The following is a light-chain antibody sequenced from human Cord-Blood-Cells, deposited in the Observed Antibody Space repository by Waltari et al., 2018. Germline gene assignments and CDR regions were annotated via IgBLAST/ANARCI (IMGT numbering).Light chain of an antibody. Sequence: CQGDSLRSYYASWYQQKPGQAPVLVIYGKNNRPSGIPDRFSGSSSGNTASLTISGAQAEDEADYYCNSRDSSGNPVFGGGTKLTVL. CDR1: SLRSYY. J-gene: IGLJ2*01. CDR3: NSRDSSGNPV. V-gene: IGLV3-19*01. CDR2: GKN.